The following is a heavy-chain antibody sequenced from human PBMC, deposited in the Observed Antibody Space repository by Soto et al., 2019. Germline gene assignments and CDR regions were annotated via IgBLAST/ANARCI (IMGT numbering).Heavy chain of an antibody. CDR2: ISDSGGST. CDR3: AKRPLKFSGSYFDY. V-gene: IGHV3-23*01. CDR1: GFTFSTYA. Sequence: VQLLDSGGGLVQPGGSLRLSCAASGFTFSTYAMSWVREAPGKGLEWVSTISDSGGSTYYADSVKGRFTISRDNSKNTLYLQMNSLRAEDTAVYYCAKRPLKFSGSYFDYWGQGTLVTVSS. J-gene: IGHJ4*02. D-gene: IGHD1-26*01.